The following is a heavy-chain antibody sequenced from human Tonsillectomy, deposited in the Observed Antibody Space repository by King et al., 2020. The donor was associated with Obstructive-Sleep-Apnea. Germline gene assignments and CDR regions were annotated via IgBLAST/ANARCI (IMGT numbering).Heavy chain of an antibody. J-gene: IGHJ4*02. D-gene: IGHD3-22*01. V-gene: IGHV3-21*01. Sequence: VQLVESGGGLVKPGGSLRLSCAASGFTFSSYSMNWVRQAPGKGLEWVSSISSSSSYIYYADSVKGRFTISRDNAKNSLYLQMNSLIAEDTAVYYCARDYYYDSSGYFDYWGQGTLVTVSS. CDR2: ISSSSSYI. CDR1: GFTFSSYS. CDR3: ARDYYYDSSGYFDY.